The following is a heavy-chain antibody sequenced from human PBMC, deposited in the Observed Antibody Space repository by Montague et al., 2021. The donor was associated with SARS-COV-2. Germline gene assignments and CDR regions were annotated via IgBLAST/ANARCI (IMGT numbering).Heavy chain of an antibody. Sequence: SETLSLTCTVSGGAIRSSSYYWGWIRQPPGKGLEWIGSIYYSGSTYYNPSLKSRVTISVDTSKNQFSLKLSSVTAADTAVYYCARDTRITMLVVVNRYGMDVWGQGTAVTVSS. V-gene: IGHV4-39*07. J-gene: IGHJ6*02. CDR1: GGAIRSSSYY. CDR2: IYYSGST. CDR3: ARDTRITMLVVVNRYGMDV. D-gene: IGHD3-22*01.